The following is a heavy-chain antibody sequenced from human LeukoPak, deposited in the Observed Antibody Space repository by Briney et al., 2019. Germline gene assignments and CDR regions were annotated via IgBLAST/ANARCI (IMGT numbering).Heavy chain of an antibody. V-gene: IGHV4-34*01. CDR1: GVPFSHYS. J-gene: IGHJ4*02. CDR3: ARGHDSSSYSH. Sequence: SETLSLTCAVSGVPFSHYSWSWVRQPAGQGLQWIGEIDHGTKTNYNPSLKSRVTISADLSKKQFSLRLTSVTAADTAVYYCARGHDSSSYSHWGQGTLVTVSS. CDR2: IDHGTKT. D-gene: IGHD3-22*01.